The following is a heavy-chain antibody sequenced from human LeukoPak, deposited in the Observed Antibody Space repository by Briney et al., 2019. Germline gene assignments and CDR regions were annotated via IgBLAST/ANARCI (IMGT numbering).Heavy chain of an antibody. D-gene: IGHD2-2*01. CDR3: VSFYETY. J-gene: IGHJ4*02. CDR2: INSDGSWT. CDR1: GNYW. V-gene: IGHV3-74*01. Sequence: GGSLRLSCAASGNYWMHWVRQAPGKGLVWVSHINSDGSWTTYVDSVRGRFTISKDNAKNMVYLQMNNLRAEDTAVYYCVSFYETYWGRGTLVTVSS.